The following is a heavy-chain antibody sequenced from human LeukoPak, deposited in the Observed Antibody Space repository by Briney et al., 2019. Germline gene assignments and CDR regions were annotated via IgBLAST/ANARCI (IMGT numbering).Heavy chain of an antibody. D-gene: IGHD1-7*01. CDR2: IYYSGST. J-gene: IGHJ6*03. CDR1: GGSISSSSYY. V-gene: IGHV4-39*01. CDR3: ARQLELGYYYYMDV. Sequence: PSETLSLTCTVSGGSISSSSYYWGWIRQSPGKGLEWIGSIYYSGSTYYNPSLKSRVTISVDTSENQFSLKLSSVTAADTAVYYCARQLELGYYYYMDVWGKGTTDTVSS.